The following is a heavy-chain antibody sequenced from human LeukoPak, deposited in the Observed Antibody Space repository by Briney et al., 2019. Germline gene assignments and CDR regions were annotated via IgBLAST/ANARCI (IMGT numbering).Heavy chain of an antibody. J-gene: IGHJ5*02. V-gene: IGHV4-30-2*03. CDR1: GGSISSGGYS. D-gene: IGHD3-3*01. CDR2: IYHSGNT. CDR3: ARHGRSGPGQLNWFDP. Sequence: SETLSLTCAVSGGSISSGGYSWSWIRQPPGKGLEWIGYIYHSGNTYYNPSLKSRVTISVDTSNNQFSLKLSSATAADTAVYYCARHGRSGPGQLNWFDPWGQGTLVTVSS.